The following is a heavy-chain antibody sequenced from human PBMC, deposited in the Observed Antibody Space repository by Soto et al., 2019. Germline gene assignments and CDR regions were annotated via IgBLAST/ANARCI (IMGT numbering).Heavy chain of an antibody. CDR3: ARTKGYRIYYYGMDV. CDR2: INHSGST. V-gene: IGHV4-34*01. CDR1: GGSFSGYY. D-gene: IGHD1-1*01. J-gene: IGHJ6*02. Sequence: PSETLSLTCAVYGGSFSGYYWSWIRQPPGKGLEWIGEINHSGSTNYNPSLKSRVTLSVDTSKNQFSLKLSSVTAADTAVYYCARTKGYRIYYYGMDVWGQGTTVTVSS.